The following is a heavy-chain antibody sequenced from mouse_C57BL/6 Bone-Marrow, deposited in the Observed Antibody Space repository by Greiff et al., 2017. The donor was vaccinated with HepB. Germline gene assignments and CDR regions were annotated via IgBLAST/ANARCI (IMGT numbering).Heavy chain of an antibody. J-gene: IGHJ4*01. D-gene: IGHD2-3*01. Sequence: QVQLKQPGAELVKPGASVKLSCKASGYSFTSYWMQWVKQRPGQGLEWIGEIDPSDSYTNYNQKFKGKATLTVDTSSSTAYMQLSSLTSEDSAVYYCARSDGYYVPYAMDYWGQGTSVTVSS. V-gene: IGHV1-50*01. CDR1: GYSFTSYW. CDR2: IDPSDSYT. CDR3: ARSDGYYVPYAMDY.